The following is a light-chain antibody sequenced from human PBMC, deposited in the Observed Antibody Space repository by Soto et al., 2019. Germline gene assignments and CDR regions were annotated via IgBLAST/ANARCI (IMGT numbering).Light chain of an antibody. CDR3: QQYGTSPT. CDR2: GAS. J-gene: IGKJ1*01. V-gene: IGKV3-20*01. CDR1: QSVSGNY. Sequence: EIVLTQSPGTLSLSPGERATLSCTATQSVSGNYLAWYQQKPGQAPRLLIYGASSRATGIPDRFSGSGSGTDFTLTISRLEPEDFAVYYCQQYGTSPTFGQGTKVEIK.